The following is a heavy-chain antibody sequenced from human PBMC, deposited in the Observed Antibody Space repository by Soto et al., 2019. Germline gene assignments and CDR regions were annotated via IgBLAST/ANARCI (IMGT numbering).Heavy chain of an antibody. CDR3: ARDTTMAHFDY. V-gene: IGHV4-31*03. Sequence: LSLTCTVSGFSISSGTYYWSWIRQHPGKGLEWIGYIYYSGSTSYNPSLKSRVTISVDTSKNHFSLKLSSVTAADTAVYYCARDTTMAHFDYLGQGTLVTVSS. CDR2: IYYSGST. J-gene: IGHJ4*02. CDR1: GFSISSGTYY. D-gene: IGHD5-18*01.